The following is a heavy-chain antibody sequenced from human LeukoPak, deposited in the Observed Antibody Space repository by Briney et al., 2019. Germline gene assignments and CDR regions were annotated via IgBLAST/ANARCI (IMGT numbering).Heavy chain of an antibody. CDR2: IYYSGTT. D-gene: IGHD6-13*01. J-gene: IGHJ4*02. Sequence: SETLSLTCTVYGGSISSYYWSWIRQPPGKGLEWIGYIYYSGTTNYNTSLKSRVTISVDTSKSQFSLKLSSVTAADTAVYYCARGVYIAAAQYAYWGQGTLVTVSS. V-gene: IGHV4-59*01. CDR1: GGSISSYY. CDR3: ARGVYIAAAQYAY.